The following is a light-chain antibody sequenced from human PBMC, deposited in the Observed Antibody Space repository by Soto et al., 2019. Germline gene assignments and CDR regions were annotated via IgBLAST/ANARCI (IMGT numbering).Light chain of an antibody. CDR1: QSISIY. Sequence: EIVLTQSPATLSLSPGERATLSCKASQSISIYLAWYQQKPGQAPRLLIYDVFNRATGIPARFSGSGSGTDFTLTISRLEPEDFAVYYCQQYGSSPPRLTFGGGTKVDIK. V-gene: IGKV3-20*01. CDR3: QQYGSSPPRLT. J-gene: IGKJ4*01. CDR2: DVF.